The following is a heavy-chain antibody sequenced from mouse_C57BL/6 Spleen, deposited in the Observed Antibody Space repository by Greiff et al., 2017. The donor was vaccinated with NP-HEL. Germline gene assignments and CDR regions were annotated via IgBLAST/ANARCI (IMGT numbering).Heavy chain of an antibody. CDR2: IDPEDGDN. Sequence: EVQLQQSGAELVRPGASVKLSCTASGFNIKDYYMHWVKQRPEQGLEWIGRIDPEDGDNEYAPKFQGKATMTADTSSHTAYLQLSSLTSEDTAVYYCTSYDRYFDVWGTGTTVTVSS. J-gene: IGHJ1*03. CDR1: GFNIKDYY. CDR3: TSYDRYFDV. V-gene: IGHV14-1*01. D-gene: IGHD2-12*01.